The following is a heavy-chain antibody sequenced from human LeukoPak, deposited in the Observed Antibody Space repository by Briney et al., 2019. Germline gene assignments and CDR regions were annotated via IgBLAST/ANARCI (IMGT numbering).Heavy chain of an antibody. J-gene: IGHJ3*02. CDR3: ARASSYCSGGSCYSNAFDI. CDR2: INHSGST. CDR1: GGSFSGYY. D-gene: IGHD2-15*01. Sequence: SEALSLTCAVYGGSFSGYYWSWIRQPPEKGLEWIGEINHSGSTNYNPSLKSRVTISVDTSKNQFSLKLSSVTAADTAVYYCARASSYCSGGSCYSNAFDIWGQGTMVTVSS. V-gene: IGHV4-34*01.